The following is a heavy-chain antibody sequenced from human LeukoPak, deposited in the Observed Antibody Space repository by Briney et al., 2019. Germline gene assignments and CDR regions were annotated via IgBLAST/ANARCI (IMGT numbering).Heavy chain of an antibody. CDR3: AKDGNWARFED. D-gene: IGHD7-27*01. J-gene: IGHJ4*02. CDR2: ITSRSTT. Sequence: GGSLRLSCAASGFIFSHYGMNWVRQAPGEGLEWVSGITSRSTTYYADSVKGRFTSSRDNSKNMVWLQINSPTAEDTATYYCAKDGNWARFEDWXXGTLVTVSX. V-gene: IGHV3-23*01. CDR1: GFIFSHYG.